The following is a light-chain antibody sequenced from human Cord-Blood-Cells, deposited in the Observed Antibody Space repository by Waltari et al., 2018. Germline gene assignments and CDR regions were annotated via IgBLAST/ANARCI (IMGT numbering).Light chain of an antibody. V-gene: IGLV2-23*02. J-gene: IGLJ1*01. CDR3: CSYAGSSTYV. Sequence: QSALTQPASVSGSPGQSITISCTGTSRAVGSYHLAPWYQQPPGEAPKLMIYEVSKRPSGVSNRFSGSKSGNTASLTISGLQAEDEADYYCCSYAGSSTYVFGTGTKVTVL. CDR1: SRAVGSYHL. CDR2: EVS.